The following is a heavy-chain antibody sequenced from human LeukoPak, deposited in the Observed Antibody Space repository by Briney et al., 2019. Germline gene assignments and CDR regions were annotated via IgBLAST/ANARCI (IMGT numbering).Heavy chain of an antibody. D-gene: IGHD2-8*01. CDR3: ARQKGGQYEDAFDI. V-gene: IGHV1-46*01. J-gene: IGHJ3*02. CDR2: INPSGGTT. Sequence: GASVKVSCKASGYTFTSSYIHWVRQAPGQGLEWMGIINPSGGTTIYAQKFQGRVTMTRDTSTSTVHMELSSLSSEDTAVYYCARQKGGQYEDAFDIWGQGTVVTVSS. CDR1: GYTFTSSY.